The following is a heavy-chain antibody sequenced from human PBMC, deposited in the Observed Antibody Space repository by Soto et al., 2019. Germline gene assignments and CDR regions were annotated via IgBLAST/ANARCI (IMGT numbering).Heavy chain of an antibody. CDR1: GFTFSIYW. D-gene: IGHD3-22*01. Sequence: EVQLVESGGGLVQPGGSLRLSCAASGFTFSIYWMHWVRRAPGKGLVWVSRMNMDGSRTSYADFAKGRFTISRDDAKSTVYLQMSNLRAEDTAVYYCVRGDGDRYDGHGYLGRHWGQGTLVTVSS. V-gene: IGHV3-74*01. CDR3: VRGDGDRYDGHGYLGRH. CDR2: MNMDGSRT. J-gene: IGHJ4*02.